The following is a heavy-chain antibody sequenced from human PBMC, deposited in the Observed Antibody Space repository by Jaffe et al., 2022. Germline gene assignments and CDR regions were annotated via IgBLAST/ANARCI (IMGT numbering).Heavy chain of an antibody. Sequence: QVQLVQSGAEVKKPGASVKVSCKASGYTFTSYDINWVRQATGQGLEWMGWMNPNSGNTGYAQKFQGRVTMTRNTSISTAYMELSSLRSEDTAVYYCATRWGYCSGGSCTLGAFDIWGQGTMVTVSS. CDR2: MNPNSGNT. D-gene: IGHD2-15*01. CDR1: GYTFTSYD. V-gene: IGHV1-8*01. J-gene: IGHJ3*02. CDR3: ATRWGYCSGGSCTLGAFDI.